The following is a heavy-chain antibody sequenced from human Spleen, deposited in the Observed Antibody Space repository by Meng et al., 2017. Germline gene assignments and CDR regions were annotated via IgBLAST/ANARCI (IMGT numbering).Heavy chain of an antibody. D-gene: IGHD2-15*01. V-gene: IGHV3-7*01. Sequence: GGSLRLSCAASGFTFSSYWMSWVRQAPGKGLEWVANIKQDGSEKYYVDSVKGRFTISRDNAKNSLYLQMNSLRAEDTAVYYCARDNRVYSCDHECYYYYYGMDVWGQGTTVTVSS. J-gene: IGHJ6*02. CDR1: GFTFSSYW. CDR3: ARDNRVYSCDHECYYYYYGMDV. CDR2: IKQDGSEK.